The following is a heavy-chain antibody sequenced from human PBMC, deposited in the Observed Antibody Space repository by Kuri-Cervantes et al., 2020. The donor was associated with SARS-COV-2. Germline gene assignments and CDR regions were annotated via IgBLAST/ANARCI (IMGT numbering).Heavy chain of an antibody. Sequence: GESLKISCAASGLTFSSYAMHWVRQAPGKGLEWVAVIWYDGSNKYHADSVKGRFTISRDNSKNTLYLQMNSLRAEDTAVYYCARSIVVVPAPFDYWGQGTLVTVSS. CDR2: IWYDGSNK. V-gene: IGHV3-33*01. J-gene: IGHJ4*02. CDR1: GLTFSSYA. D-gene: IGHD2-2*01. CDR3: ARSIVVVPAPFDY.